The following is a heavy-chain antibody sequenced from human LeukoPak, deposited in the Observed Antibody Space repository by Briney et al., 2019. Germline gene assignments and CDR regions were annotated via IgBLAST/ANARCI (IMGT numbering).Heavy chain of an antibody. D-gene: IGHD2-15*01. CDR3: ARHLIGYCSGGSCYELYYFDY. J-gene: IGHJ4*02. V-gene: IGHV5-51*01. CDR2: IYPGDSDT. CDR1: GYSFTSYW. Sequence: GESLKISCKGSGYSFTSYWIGWVRQMPGKGLEWTGIIYPGDSDTRYSPSFQGQVTISADKSISTAYLQWSSLKASDTAMYYCARHLIGYCSGGSCYELYYFDYWGQGTLVTVSS.